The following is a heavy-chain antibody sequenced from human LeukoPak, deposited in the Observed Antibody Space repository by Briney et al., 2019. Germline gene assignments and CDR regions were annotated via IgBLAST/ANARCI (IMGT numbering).Heavy chain of an antibody. CDR1: GGPFSGYY. Sequence: PSETLSLTCAVYGGPFSGYYWSWIRQPPGKGLEWIGEINHSGSTNYNPSLKSRVTISVDTSKNQFSLKLSSVTAAGTAVYYCARGRRRPRLAAFDIWGQGTMVTVSS. J-gene: IGHJ3*02. D-gene: IGHD3-3*02. CDR3: ARGRRRPRLAAFDI. CDR2: INHSGST. V-gene: IGHV4-34*01.